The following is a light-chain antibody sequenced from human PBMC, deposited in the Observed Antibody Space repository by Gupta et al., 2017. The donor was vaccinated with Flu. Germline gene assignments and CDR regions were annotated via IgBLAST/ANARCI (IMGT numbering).Light chain of an antibody. V-gene: IGKV3-20*01. CDR1: QSVSSSY. CDR3: QQDGSQVWT. Sequence: EIVLTQSPGTLSLSPGERATLSCRASQSVSSSYLAWYQQKPGQAPRLLIYGASSRATGIPDRFSGSGSGTDFTLTISRLEPEDFAVYYCQQDGSQVWTFGQGTKVEIK. CDR2: GAS. J-gene: IGKJ1*01.